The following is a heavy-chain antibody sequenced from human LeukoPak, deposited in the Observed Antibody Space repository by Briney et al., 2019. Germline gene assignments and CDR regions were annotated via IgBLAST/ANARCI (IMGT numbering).Heavy chain of an antibody. CDR2: IHHSRST. J-gene: IGHJ4*02. V-gene: IGHV4-39*01. CDR3: AKNYYDGSAYYSDY. Sequence: SETLSLTCTVSGGSISSSSYYWGWIRQPPGKGLEWIGKIHHSRSTYYNPSPKSRFTISVDTSKNQFSLKLSSVTAADTAVYYCAKNYYDGSAYYSDYWGQGTLVTVSS. D-gene: IGHD3-22*01. CDR1: GGSISSSSYY.